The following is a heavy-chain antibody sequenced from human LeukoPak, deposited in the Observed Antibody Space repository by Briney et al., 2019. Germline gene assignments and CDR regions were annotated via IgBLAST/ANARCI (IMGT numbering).Heavy chain of an antibody. D-gene: IGHD3-22*01. V-gene: IGHV1-69*13. J-gene: IGHJ4*02. CDR3: AQTEYYDSSGYYYFDY. Sequence: GASVKVSCKASGGTFSSYAISWVRQAPGQGLEWMGGIIPIFGTANYAQKFQGRVTITADESTSTAYMELSSLRSEDTAVYYCAQTEYYDSSGYYYFDYWGQGTLVTVSP. CDR2: IIPIFGTA. CDR1: GGTFSSYA.